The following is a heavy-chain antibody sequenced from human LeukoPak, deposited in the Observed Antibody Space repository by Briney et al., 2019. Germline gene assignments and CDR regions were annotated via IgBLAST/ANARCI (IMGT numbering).Heavy chain of an antibody. Sequence: GGSLRLSCAASGFTSNTCAMSWVRQAPGKGLEWVSGISGSGANTYYADSVKGRFTISRDNSKSTLYLQMNSLRAEDTAVYYCAKGLVYCGGDCYDSLYPFDFWGQGTLVTVSS. CDR3: AKGLVYCGGDCYDSLYPFDF. CDR1: GFTSNTCA. CDR2: ISGSGANT. D-gene: IGHD2-21*01. V-gene: IGHV3-23*01. J-gene: IGHJ4*02.